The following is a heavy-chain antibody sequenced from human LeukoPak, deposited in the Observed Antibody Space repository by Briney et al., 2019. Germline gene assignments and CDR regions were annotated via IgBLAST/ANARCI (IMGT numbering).Heavy chain of an antibody. CDR2: ISSSSSYI. CDR3: ARVGPPSIWVYYYYYYMDV. J-gene: IGHJ6*03. V-gene: IGHV3-21*01. Sequence: PGGSLRLSCATPGFPFSSYSMNRVRQAPGKGLEWVPSISSSSSYIYYAHSVKGRFTISRDNAKNSLYLQMNSLRAEDTAVYYCARVGPPSIWVYYYYYYMDVWGKGTTVTVSS. D-gene: IGHD2-2*02. CDR1: GFPFSSYS.